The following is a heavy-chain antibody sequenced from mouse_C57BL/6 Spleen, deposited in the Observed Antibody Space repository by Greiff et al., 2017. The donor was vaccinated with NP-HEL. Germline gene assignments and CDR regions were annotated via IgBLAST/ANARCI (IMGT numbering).Heavy chain of an antibody. J-gene: IGHJ3*01. Sequence: EVKLMESGGGLVQPGGSMKLSCVASGFTFSNYWMNWVRQSPEKGLEWVAQIRLKSDNYATHYAESVKGRFTISRDDSKSSVYLQMNNLRAEDTGIYYCTYGNYAWFAYWGQGTLVTVSA. CDR1: GFTFSNYW. CDR2: IRLKSDNYAT. V-gene: IGHV6-3*01. D-gene: IGHD2-1*01. CDR3: TYGNYAWFAY.